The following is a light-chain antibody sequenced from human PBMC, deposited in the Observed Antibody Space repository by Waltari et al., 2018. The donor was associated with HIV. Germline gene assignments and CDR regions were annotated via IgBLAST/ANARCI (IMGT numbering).Light chain of an antibody. Sequence: QSVLTQPPSASGTPGQGVTISCVGDSSNIGSNYVYWYQQLPGTAPKVLIYRNNQRPSGVPDRFSGSKSGASASLTISGLRSADEAVYFCATRNGSLKVFGGG. V-gene: IGLV1-47*01. CDR3: ATRNGSLKV. CDR2: RNN. J-gene: IGLJ3*02. CDR1: SSNIGSNY.